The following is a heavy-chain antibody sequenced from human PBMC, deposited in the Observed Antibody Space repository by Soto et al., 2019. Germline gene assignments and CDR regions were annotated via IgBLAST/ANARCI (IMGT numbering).Heavy chain of an antibody. CDR3: AKGGDIYGLDP. CDR1: GFPFNTYA. CDR2: ISESGDNA. V-gene: IGHV3-23*01. Sequence: EVQLLEYGGGLAQPGGSLRLSCAASGFPFNTYAMSWVRQAPGKGPEWVSAISESGDNAFYADSVQGRFTIARDKSHNIQYLQMNSLRAEDTALYFCAKGGDIYGLDPWGQGTLVTVSS. J-gene: IGHJ5*02. D-gene: IGHD5-18*01.